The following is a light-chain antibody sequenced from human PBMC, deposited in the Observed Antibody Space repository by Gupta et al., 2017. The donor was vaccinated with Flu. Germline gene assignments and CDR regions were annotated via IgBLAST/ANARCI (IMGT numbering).Light chain of an antibody. CDR1: QDIRNN. V-gene: IGKV1-33*01. Sequence: DIQMTQSPPSLSAAVGDRVTITCQASQDIRNNLNWYQQKPGKAPILLIYDASNLDTGVPLRFSGSGSGTDFTFTITSLQPEDVATYYCQQDDYLLTFGQGTKLEIK. CDR3: QQDDYLLT. CDR2: DAS. J-gene: IGKJ2*01.